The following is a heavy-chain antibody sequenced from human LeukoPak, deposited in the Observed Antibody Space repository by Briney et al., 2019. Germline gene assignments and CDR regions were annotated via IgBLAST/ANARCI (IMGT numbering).Heavy chain of an antibody. J-gene: IGHJ5*02. CDR2: IYYSGST. CDR1: GGSISSSSYY. CDR3: ARRGHYYGSEIDP. Sequence: SETLSLTCTVSGGSISSSSYYWGWIRQPPGKGLEWIGSIYYSGSTYYNPSLKSRVTISVDTSKNQFSLKLSSVTAADTAVYYCARRGHYYGSEIDPWGQGTLVTVSS. D-gene: IGHD3-10*01. V-gene: IGHV4-39*07.